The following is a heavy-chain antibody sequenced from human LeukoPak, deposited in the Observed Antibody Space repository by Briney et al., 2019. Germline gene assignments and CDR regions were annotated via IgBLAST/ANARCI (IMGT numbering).Heavy chain of an antibody. D-gene: IGHD5-24*01. CDR2: IIPIFGTA. Sequence: SVKVSCKASVGTFSSYAISRVRQAPGQRLEWMGGIIPIFGTANYAQKFQGRVTITADESTSTAYMELSSLRSEDTAVYYCARCPLQFGPPYYFDYWGQGTLVTVSS. CDR3: ARCPLQFGPPYYFDY. V-gene: IGHV1-69*13. CDR1: VGTFSSYA. J-gene: IGHJ4*02.